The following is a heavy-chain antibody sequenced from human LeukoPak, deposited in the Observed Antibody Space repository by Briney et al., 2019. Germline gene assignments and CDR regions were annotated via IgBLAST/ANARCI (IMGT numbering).Heavy chain of an antibody. J-gene: IGHJ4*02. V-gene: IGHV3-66*01. Sequence: GVSLRLSCAVSGFTVRINYMSWVRQAPGKGLEWVSVIYSGGSTYYADSVKGRFTISRDNSKNTLYLQMNSLRAEDTAVYYCARGRIAALHYWGQGTLVTVSS. CDR2: IYSGGST. CDR3: ARGRIAALHY. CDR1: GFTVRINY. D-gene: IGHD6-13*01.